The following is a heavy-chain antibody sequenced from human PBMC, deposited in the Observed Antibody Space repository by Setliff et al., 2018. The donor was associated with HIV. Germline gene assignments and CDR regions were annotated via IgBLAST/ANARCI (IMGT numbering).Heavy chain of an antibody. CDR2: IFYNENT. Sequence: SETLSLTCTVSGGSISSGGYYWNWIRQHPGKGLEWIGYIFYNENTQYDPSLKSRVSMSVDTSKNQFSLNLRTVTAADTAIYFCARGRPFGKFVDYFDSWGQGKLGTVSS. J-gene: IGHJ4*02. V-gene: IGHV4-31*03. D-gene: IGHD2-21*01. CDR3: ARGRPFGKFVDYFDS. CDR1: GGSISSGGYY.